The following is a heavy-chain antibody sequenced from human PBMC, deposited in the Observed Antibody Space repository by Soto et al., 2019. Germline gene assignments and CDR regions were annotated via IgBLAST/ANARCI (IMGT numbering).Heavy chain of an antibody. CDR3: ARDGTYNWV. V-gene: IGHV3-66*01. D-gene: IGHD1-1*01. CDR1: GFTVSNHY. CDR2: IYSGGAT. Sequence: EVQLVESGGGLVQPGGSLRLSCAASGFTVSNHYMRWVRQAPGKGLEWVSLIYSGGATYYADSVKGRFTISRDNSKNTLYLKMNSLRAEDTAVYYCARDGTYNWVGGQGILVTVSS. J-gene: IGHJ4*02.